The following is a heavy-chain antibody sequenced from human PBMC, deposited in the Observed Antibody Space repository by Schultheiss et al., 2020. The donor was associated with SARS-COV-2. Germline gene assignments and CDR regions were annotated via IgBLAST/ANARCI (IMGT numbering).Heavy chain of an antibody. CDR2: ISGSGGST. V-gene: IGHV3-23*01. CDR1: GGSISSSSYY. CDR3: APRPSSSSSTTLDY. J-gene: IGHJ4*01. D-gene: IGHD6-6*01. Sequence: GGSLRLSCTVSGGSISSSSYYWGWIRQPPGKGLEWVSAISGSGGSTYYADSVEGRFTISRDNSKNTLYLQMNSLRAEDTAVYYCAPRPSSSSSTTLDYWGQEPWSPSPQ.